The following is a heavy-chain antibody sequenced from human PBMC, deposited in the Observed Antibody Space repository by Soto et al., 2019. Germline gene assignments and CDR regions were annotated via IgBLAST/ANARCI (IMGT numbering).Heavy chain of an antibody. J-gene: IGHJ6*02. Sequence: SETLSLTCIVSGDSVTSGSYYWTWLRQPPGKGLEWIGYISYTGRTKYNPSLQSRVTISVDTSKNDFSLNLSSVTAADTAVYFCAREWGLLPYYVMDVWGQGTAVTVSS. CDR1: GDSVTSGSYY. V-gene: IGHV4-61*03. D-gene: IGHD7-27*01. CDR2: ISYTGRT. CDR3: AREWGLLPYYVMDV.